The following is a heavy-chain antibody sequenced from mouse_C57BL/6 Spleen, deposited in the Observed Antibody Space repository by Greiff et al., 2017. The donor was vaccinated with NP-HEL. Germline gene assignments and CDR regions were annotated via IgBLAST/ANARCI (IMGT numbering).Heavy chain of an antibody. CDR2: ISSGSSTI. CDR1: GFTFSDYG. D-gene: IGHD1-1*01. V-gene: IGHV5-17*01. J-gene: IGHJ3*01. Sequence: DVHLVESGGGLVKPGGSLKLSCAASGFTFSDYGMHWVRQAPEKGLEWVAYISSGSSTIYYADTVKGRFTISRDNAKNTLFLQMTSLRSEDTAMYYCARIYYYGSPAWFADWGQGTLVTVSA. CDR3: ARIYYYGSPAWFAD.